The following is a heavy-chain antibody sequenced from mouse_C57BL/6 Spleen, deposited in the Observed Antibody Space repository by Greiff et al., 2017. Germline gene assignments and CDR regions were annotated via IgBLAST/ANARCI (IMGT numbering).Heavy chain of an antibody. Sequence: QVQLQQPGAELVRPGSSVKLSCKASGYTFTSYWMHWVKQRPIQGLEWIGNIDPSDSGTHYNQKFKDKATLTVDKSSSTAYMQLSSLTSEDSAVYYCARGYYGSSYDPYYFDYWGQGTTLTVSS. V-gene: IGHV1-52*01. CDR3: ARGYYGSSYDPYYFDY. J-gene: IGHJ2*01. D-gene: IGHD1-1*01. CDR2: IDPSDSGT. CDR1: GYTFTSYW.